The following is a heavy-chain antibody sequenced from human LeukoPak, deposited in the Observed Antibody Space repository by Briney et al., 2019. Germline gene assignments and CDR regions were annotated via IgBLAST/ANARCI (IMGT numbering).Heavy chain of an antibody. Sequence: PSQTLSLTCTVSGGSISSGSYYWSWIRQPAGKGLEWIGSIYHSGSTYYNPSLKSRVTISVDTSKNQFSLKLSSVTAADTAVYYCAGWVRYFASGGYYYYYGMDVWGQGTTVTVSS. CDR2: IYHSGST. CDR1: GGSISSGSYY. J-gene: IGHJ6*02. D-gene: IGHD3-9*01. CDR3: AGWVRYFASGGYYYYYGMDV. V-gene: IGHV4-61*02.